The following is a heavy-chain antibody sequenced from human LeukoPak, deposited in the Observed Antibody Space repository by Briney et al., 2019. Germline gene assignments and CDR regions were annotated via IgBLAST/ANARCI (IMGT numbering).Heavy chain of an antibody. CDR3: AKDIDWLAFED. CDR1: GFTFNIHG. V-gene: IGHV3-23*01. Sequence: GGSLRLSCAASGFTFNIHGMNWVRQAPGKGPEWVSGIGPSGDRTYYADSVKGRFTISRDNSENTVYLQMNSLRVEDTAVYYCAKDIDWLAFEDWGQGTLVTVSS. CDR2: IGPSGDRT. J-gene: IGHJ4*02. D-gene: IGHD6-19*01.